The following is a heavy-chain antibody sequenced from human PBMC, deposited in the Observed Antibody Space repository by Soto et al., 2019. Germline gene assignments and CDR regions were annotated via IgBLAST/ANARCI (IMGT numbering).Heavy chain of an antibody. CDR1: GFSLSTGGLA. V-gene: IGHV2-5*02. CDR2: IYWDDDR. Sequence: HITLKESGPTLVKPTQTLTLTCTFSGFSLSTGGLAVGWVRQPPGKALEWLALIYWDDDRRYRSSLKSRLTVVKDTSSNQVVLIMTNMDPVDTGTYYCVHPRCGGDCLRSYSSHYYYGMDVWGQGTTVTVSS. CDR3: VHPRCGGDCLRSYSSHYYYGMDV. D-gene: IGHD2-21*02. J-gene: IGHJ6*02.